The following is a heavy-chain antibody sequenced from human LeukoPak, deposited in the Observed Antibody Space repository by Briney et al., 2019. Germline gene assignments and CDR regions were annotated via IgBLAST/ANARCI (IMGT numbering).Heavy chain of an antibody. Sequence: GGSLRLSCAASGFTFSNYGMHWVRQAPGKGLEWVSSISSSSSYIYYADSVKGRFTISRDNSKNTLYLQMNSLRAEDTAVYYCAKDTHSGSYWDYYYGMDVWGQGTTVTVSS. CDR2: ISSSSSYI. V-gene: IGHV3-21*04. CDR1: GFTFSNYG. D-gene: IGHD1-26*01. CDR3: AKDTHSGSYWDYYYGMDV. J-gene: IGHJ6*02.